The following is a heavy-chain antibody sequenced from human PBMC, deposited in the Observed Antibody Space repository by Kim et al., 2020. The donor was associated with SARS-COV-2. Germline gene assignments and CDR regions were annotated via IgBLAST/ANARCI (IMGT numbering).Heavy chain of an antibody. J-gene: IGHJ6*02. V-gene: IGHV1-18*01. CDR1: GYTFTSYG. D-gene: IGHD6-13*01. CDR3: ARRYSSSWGEYYGMDV. CDR2: ISAYNGNT. Sequence: ASVKVSCKASGYTFTSYGISWVRQAPGQGLEWMGWISAYNGNTNYAQKLQGRVTMTTDTSTSTAYMELRSLRFDDTAVYYCARRYSSSWGEYYGMDVWGQGTTVTVSS.